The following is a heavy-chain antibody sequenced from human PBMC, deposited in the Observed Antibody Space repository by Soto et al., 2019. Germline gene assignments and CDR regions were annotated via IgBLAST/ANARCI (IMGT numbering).Heavy chain of an antibody. V-gene: IGHV2-5*02. CDR1: GFSLSTSGVG. J-gene: IGHJ3*02. D-gene: IGHD4-17*01. CDR3: AHRRGTVTSIRAHDAFDI. Sequence: QITLKESGPTLVKPTQTLTLTCTFSGFSLSTSGVGVGWIRQPPGKALEWLALIYWDDDKRYSPSLKSRLTITKDTSKNQVVLTMTNMDPMDTATYYCAHRRGTVTSIRAHDAFDIWGQGTMVTVSS. CDR2: IYWDDDK.